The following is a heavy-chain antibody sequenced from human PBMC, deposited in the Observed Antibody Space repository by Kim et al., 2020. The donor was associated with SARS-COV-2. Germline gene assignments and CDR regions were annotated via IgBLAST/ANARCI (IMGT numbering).Heavy chain of an antibody. J-gene: IGHJ4*02. Sequence: ASVKVSCKASGYTFIDYDINWVRQATGQGLEWMGWMNPNSGDTDYAQKFQGRVSMTRDTSISTAYMELSSLTSEDTAVYYCTREFYGTASSRGYLGQGTLGTVSS. CDR3: TREFYGTASSRGY. V-gene: IGHV1-8*01. CDR1: GYTFIDYD. D-gene: IGHD3-10*01. CDR2: MNPNSGDT.